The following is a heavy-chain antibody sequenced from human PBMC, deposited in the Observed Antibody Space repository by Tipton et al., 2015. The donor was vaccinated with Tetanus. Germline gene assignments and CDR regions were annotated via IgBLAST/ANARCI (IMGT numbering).Heavy chain of an antibody. CDR3: ASTSYHILTGDPTDS. CDR2: IYYSGST. D-gene: IGHD3-9*01. V-gene: IGHV4-59*06. J-gene: IGHJ4*02. Sequence: GLVKPSETLSLTCSVSGGSISSYYWSWIRQPPGKGLEWIGYIYYSGSTYYNPSLQSRVTISLDTSKNQFSLNLTSVTAADTAVYYCASTSYHILTGDPTDSWGQGILVTVSS. CDR1: GGSISSYY.